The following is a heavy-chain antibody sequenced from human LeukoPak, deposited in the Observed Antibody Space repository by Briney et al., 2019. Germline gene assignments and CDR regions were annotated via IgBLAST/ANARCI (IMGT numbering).Heavy chain of an antibody. CDR3: AREGFHYDILTGYYRVRAFDI. J-gene: IGHJ3*02. V-gene: IGHV4-30-4*01. Sequence: PSQTLSLTRTVSGGSISSGDYYWGWLRQTPGKGLEWIGYIYYSGSTYYNPSLKSRVTISVDTSKNQFSLKLSSVTAADTAAYYCAREGFHYDILTGYYRVRAFDIWGQGTMVTVSS. CDR1: GGSISSGDYY. D-gene: IGHD3-9*01. CDR2: IYYSGST.